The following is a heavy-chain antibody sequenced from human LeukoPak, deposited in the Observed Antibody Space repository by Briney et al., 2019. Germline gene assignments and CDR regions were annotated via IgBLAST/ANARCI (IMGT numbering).Heavy chain of an antibody. CDR1: GYTLTELS. J-gene: IGHJ5*02. Sequence: ASVKVSCKVSGYTLTELSMHWVRQAPGKGLEWVGRFDPEDGATIYAQKFQGRVTITADESTSTAYMELSSLRSEDTAVYYCARDVRHRYCSSTSCYRGWFDPWGQGTLVTVSS. V-gene: IGHV1-24*01. CDR2: FDPEDGAT. D-gene: IGHD2-2*01. CDR3: ARDVRHRYCSSTSCYRGWFDP.